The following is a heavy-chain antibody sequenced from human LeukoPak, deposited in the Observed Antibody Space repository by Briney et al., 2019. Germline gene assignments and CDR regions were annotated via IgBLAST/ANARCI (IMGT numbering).Heavy chain of an antibody. CDR3: ARMAGTANFDY. CDR2: ISSSSSYI. D-gene: IGHD6-19*01. V-gene: IGHV3-21*01. J-gene: IGHJ4*02. CDR1: GFTFSSYS. Sequence: AGGSLRLSCAASGFTFSSYSMSWVRQAAGKGLEWVSSISSSSSYIYYADSVKGRFTISRDNAKNSLYLQMNSLRAEDTAVYYCARMAGTANFDYWGQGTLVTVSS.